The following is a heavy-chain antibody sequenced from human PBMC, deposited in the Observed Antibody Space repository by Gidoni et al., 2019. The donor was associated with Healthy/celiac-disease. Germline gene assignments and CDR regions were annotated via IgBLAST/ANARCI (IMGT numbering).Heavy chain of an antibody. J-gene: IGHJ4*02. V-gene: IGHV3-33*01. CDR1: GFTFSSYG. D-gene: IGHD4-17*01. CDR2: IWYDGSNK. CDR3: ARSYGGNGYYFDY. Sequence: GESGGGVVKPGRSLRLSCAASGFTFSSYGMHWVRQAPGKGLEWVAVIWYDGSNKYYADSVKGRFTISRDNSKNTLYLQINSLRAEDTAVYYCARSYGGNGYYFDYWGQGTLVTVSS.